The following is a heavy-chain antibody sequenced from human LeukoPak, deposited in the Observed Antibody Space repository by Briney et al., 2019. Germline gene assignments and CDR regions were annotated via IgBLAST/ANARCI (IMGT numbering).Heavy chain of an antibody. CDR1: GFIVSRNY. V-gene: IGHV3-53*01. Sequence: GGSLRLSCAASGFIVSRNYMSWVRQAPGKGLEWVSVIYSGGSTYYADSVKGRFTISRDNSKDTLYLQMNSLRAEDSAVYYCARDTVDSGIDYWGQGTLVTVSS. D-gene: IGHD6-19*01. CDR2: IYSGGST. J-gene: IGHJ4*02. CDR3: ARDTVDSGIDY.